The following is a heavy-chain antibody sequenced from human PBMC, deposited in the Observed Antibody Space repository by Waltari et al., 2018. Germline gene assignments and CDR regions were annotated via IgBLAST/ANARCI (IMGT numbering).Heavy chain of an antibody. CDR1: GFTSISNW. CDR3: ATSRDGYNLIGDY. J-gene: IGHJ4*02. V-gene: IGHV3-74*01. D-gene: IGHD5-12*01. Sequence: EVQLVESGGGLVQPVGSLRLSCAAAGFTSISNWMHWVRQAPGKGLVWVSRINGEGSTTSYADSVKGRFAISRDNAKNTLYLQVDSLRAEDTAVYYCATSRDGYNLIGDYWGQGTLVTVSS. CDR2: INGEGSTT.